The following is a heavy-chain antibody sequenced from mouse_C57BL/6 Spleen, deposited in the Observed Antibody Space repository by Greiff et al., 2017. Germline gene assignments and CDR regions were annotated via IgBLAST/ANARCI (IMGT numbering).Heavy chain of an antibody. D-gene: IGHD4-1*01. V-gene: IGHV1-52*01. CDR2: IDPSESET. CDR1: GYTFTSYW. Sequence: VQLQQPGAELVRPGSSVKLSCKASGYTFTSYWMHWVKQRPIQGLEWIGNIDPSESETHYNQKFKDKATLTVDKSSSTAYMQLSSLTSEDSAVYYCAREKLGPENYFDYWGQGTTLTVSS. CDR3: AREKLGPENYFDY. J-gene: IGHJ2*01.